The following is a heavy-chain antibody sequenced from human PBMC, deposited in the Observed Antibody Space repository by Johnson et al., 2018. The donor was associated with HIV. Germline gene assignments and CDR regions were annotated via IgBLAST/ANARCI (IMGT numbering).Heavy chain of an antibody. D-gene: IGHD1-26*01. CDR3: AKVIGEPGI. CDR1: GLTFSSYA. Sequence: VQLVESGGGAVQPGRSLRLSCAASGLTFSSYAMSWVRQAPGKGLEWVSSISGSGGSTYYADSVKGRFTISRDNSKNTLCLQMNSLRVEDTAVYFCAKVIGEPGIWGQGTMVTVSS. V-gene: IGHV3-23*04. J-gene: IGHJ3*02. CDR2: ISGSGGST.